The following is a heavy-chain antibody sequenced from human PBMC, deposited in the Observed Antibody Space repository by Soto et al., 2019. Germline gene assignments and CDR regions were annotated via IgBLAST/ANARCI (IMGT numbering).Heavy chain of an antibody. V-gene: IGHV4-59*08. Sequence: SETLSLTCTVSGDFLSSYYWSWIRQSPGKGLEWIGNIYYSGSTNYNASLKSRVTISIDTSKNQFSLTLTSVTAADTAVYYCARQCRGVTCHWFVPWGQGTLVTVSS. J-gene: IGHJ5*02. CDR3: ARQCRGVTCHWFVP. D-gene: IGHD2-15*01. CDR1: GDFLSSYY. CDR2: IYYSGST.